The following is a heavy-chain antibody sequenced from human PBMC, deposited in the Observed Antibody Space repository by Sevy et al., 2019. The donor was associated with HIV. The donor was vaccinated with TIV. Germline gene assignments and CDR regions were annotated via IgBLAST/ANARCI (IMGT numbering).Heavy chain of an antibody. D-gene: IGHD3-22*01. CDR3: ARGNYYDSSGYYSKAFDI. CDR1: GFTFNMYG. J-gene: IGHJ3*02. Sequence: GGSLRLSCGASGFTFNMYGIHWVRQAPGKGLEWVAVLSYDGSNKYNADSVKGRFTISRDNSKNTLYLQMNSLRAEDTALYYCARGNYYDSSGYYSKAFDICGQGTMVTVSS. CDR2: LSYDGSNK. V-gene: IGHV3-30-3*01.